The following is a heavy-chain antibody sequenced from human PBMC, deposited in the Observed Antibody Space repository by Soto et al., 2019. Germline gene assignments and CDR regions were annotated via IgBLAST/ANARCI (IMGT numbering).Heavy chain of an antibody. D-gene: IGHD1-26*01. CDR1: GYTFTGYY. V-gene: IGHV1-2*02. J-gene: IGHJ6*02. CDR2: INPNSGDT. CDR3: AKGGAIVAAGTRVYLYNAMDV. Sequence: ASVKVSCKASGYTFTGYYVHWVRQAPGQGLEWMGWINPNSGDTYLAQRFQGRVTMNRDTSIGTAYMELSGLTSDDTAEYYCAKGGAIVAAGTRVYLYNAMDVWAQGTTVTVSS.